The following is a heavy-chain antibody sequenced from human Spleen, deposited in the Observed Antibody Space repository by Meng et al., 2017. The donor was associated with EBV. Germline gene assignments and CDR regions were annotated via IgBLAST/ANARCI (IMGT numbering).Heavy chain of an antibody. Sequence: VQLVQSGVWVKNPRHSVTVSCKGSGYTVKNYGITWVRQAPGQGLEWMGWISVYNGDTKYAQNLQGRVTLTADTPTTTAYMDLRSLRSDDTAVYYCARTGVLFYSDYWGQGTLVTVSS. D-gene: IGHD3-10*01. J-gene: IGHJ4*02. CDR2: ISVYNGDT. V-gene: IGHV1-18*01. CDR3: ARTGVLFYSDY. CDR1: GYTVKNYG.